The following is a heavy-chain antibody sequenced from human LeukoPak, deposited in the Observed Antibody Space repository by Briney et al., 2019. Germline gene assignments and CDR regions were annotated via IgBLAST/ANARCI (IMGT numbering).Heavy chain of an antibody. CDR1: GGSISTYY. Sequence: NPSETLSLTCTVSGGSISTYYWSWIRQPAGKGLEWIGRIYTSGSTNYNPSLKSRVTISVDTSKNQFSLKLSSVTAADTAVYYCARAHHYYYYYMDVWGKGTTVTVSS. CDR2: IYTSGST. CDR3: ARAHHYYYYYMDV. J-gene: IGHJ6*03. V-gene: IGHV4-4*07.